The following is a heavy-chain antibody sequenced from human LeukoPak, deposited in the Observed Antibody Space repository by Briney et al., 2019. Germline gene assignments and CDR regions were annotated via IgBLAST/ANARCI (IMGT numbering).Heavy chain of an antibody. J-gene: IGHJ6*02. Sequence: SETLSLTCAVYGGSFSGYYWSWIRQPPGKGLEWIGEINHSGSTNYNPSLKSRVTISVDTSKNQFSLKLSSVTAADTAVYYCARGTYYYDSSGYYRHPYYYYGMDVWGQGTTVTVSS. CDR2: INHSGST. CDR3: ARGTYYYDSSGYYRHPYYYYGMDV. D-gene: IGHD3-22*01. V-gene: IGHV4-34*01. CDR1: GGSFSGYY.